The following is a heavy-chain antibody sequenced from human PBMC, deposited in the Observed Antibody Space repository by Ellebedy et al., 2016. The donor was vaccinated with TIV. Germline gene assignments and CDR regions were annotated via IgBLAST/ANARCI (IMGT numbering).Heavy chain of an antibody. D-gene: IGHD4-23*01. J-gene: IGHJ6*03. CDR2: ISYSIYYTGST. V-gene: IGHV4-59*08. Sequence: SETLSLTCSVSGGSISYYYWNWIRQPPGKGLEWIGYISYSIYYTGSTNYNPSLKSRVTISVDASKNQFSLQLSSVTAADTAVYYCARHAATAGNPNMDVWGRGTTVTVS. CDR3: ARHAATAGNPNMDV. CDR1: GGSISYYY.